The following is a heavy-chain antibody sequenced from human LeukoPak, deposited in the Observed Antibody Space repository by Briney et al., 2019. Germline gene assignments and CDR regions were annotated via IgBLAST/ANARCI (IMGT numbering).Heavy chain of an antibody. J-gene: IGHJ4*02. CDR2: INHSGST. V-gene: IGHV4-34*01. D-gene: IGHD5-18*01. CDR1: GGSISSYY. CDR3: ARGRGYSYGFSFDY. Sequence: SSETLSLTCTVSGGSISSYYWSWIRQPPGKGLEWIGEINHSGSTNYNPSLKSRVTISVDTSKNQFSLKLSSVTAADTAVYYCARGRGYSYGFSFDYWGQGTLVTVSS.